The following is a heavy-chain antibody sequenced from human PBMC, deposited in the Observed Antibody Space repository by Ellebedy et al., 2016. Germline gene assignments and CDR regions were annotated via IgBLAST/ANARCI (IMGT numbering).Heavy chain of an antibody. CDR1: GGTFSSYA. D-gene: IGHD6-13*01. CDR3: ARFIEQLVPGYYYYYMDV. J-gene: IGHJ6*03. V-gene: IGHV1-69*13. CDR2: IIPIFGTA. Sequence: SVKVSCXASGGTFSSYAISWVRQAPGQGLEWMGGIIPIFGTANYAQKFQGRVTITADESTSTAYMELSSLRSEDTAVYYCARFIEQLVPGYYYYYMDVWGKGTTVTVSS.